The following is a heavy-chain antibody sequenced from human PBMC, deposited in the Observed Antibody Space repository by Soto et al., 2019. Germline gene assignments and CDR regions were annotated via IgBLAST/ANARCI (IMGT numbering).Heavy chain of an antibody. D-gene: IGHD6-19*01. J-gene: IGHJ4*02. CDR2: IYFTGST. Sequence: SETLSLTCTVSGHSLSSGGYYWSWIRQHPGKGLEWVGYIYFTGSTLYNPSLKSRLAMSLDTSKNQFSLKLGSVTAADTAIYYCARDWGSSGWPNWGPGTLVTVS. CDR3: ARDWGSSGWPN. V-gene: IGHV4-31*03. CDR1: GHSLSSGGYY.